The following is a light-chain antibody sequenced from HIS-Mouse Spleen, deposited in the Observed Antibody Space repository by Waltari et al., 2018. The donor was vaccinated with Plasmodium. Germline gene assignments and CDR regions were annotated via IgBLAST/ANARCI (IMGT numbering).Light chain of an antibody. CDR3: QSADSSGTYVV. J-gene: IGLJ2*01. V-gene: IGLV3-25*02. CDR1: ALPTQY. CDR2: KDS. Sequence: SYELTQPPSVSVSPGQTARITCSGDALPTQYAYWYQQKPGQAPVLVIYKDSERPSGIPERFSGASSVTTVTLTISGVQAEEEADYYCQSADSSGTYVVFGGGTKLTVL.